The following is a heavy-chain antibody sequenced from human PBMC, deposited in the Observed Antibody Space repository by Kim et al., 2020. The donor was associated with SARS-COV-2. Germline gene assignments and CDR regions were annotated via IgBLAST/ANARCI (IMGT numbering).Heavy chain of an antibody. D-gene: IGHD6-6*01. CDR3: ARDRRFRSSSYPHYYYGMDV. Sequence: GGSLRLSCAASGFTVSSNYMSWVRQAPGKGLEWVSVIYSGGSTYYADSVKGRFTISRDNSKNTLYLQMNSLRAEDTAVYYCARDRRFRSSSYPHYYYGMDVWGQGTTVTVSS. CDR2: IYSGGST. CDR1: GFTVSSNY. J-gene: IGHJ6*02. V-gene: IGHV3-66*01.